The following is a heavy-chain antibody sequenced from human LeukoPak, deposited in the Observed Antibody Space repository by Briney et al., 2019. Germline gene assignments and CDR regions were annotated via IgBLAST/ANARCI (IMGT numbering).Heavy chain of an antibody. CDR2: ISGSGGST. CDR1: GFTFSSYA. D-gene: IGHD3-10*01. J-gene: IGHJ4*02. Sequence: GGSLRLSCAASGFTFSSYAMSWVRQAPGKGLEWISAISGSGGSTYYADSVKGRFTISRDNSKNTLYLQMNRLRAVDTAVYYCAKELWFGEFSYWGQGTLVTVSS. V-gene: IGHV3-23*01. CDR3: AKELWFGEFSY.